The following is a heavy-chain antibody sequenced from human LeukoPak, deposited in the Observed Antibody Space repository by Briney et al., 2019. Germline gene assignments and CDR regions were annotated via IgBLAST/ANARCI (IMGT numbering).Heavy chain of an antibody. CDR1: GGSVSNYY. V-gene: IGHV4-59*02. CDR3: ARTIAAAGPYFDY. Sequence: PSETLSLTCTVSGGSVSNYYWSWIRQPPGKGLEWIGYIHYSGSTNYNLSLKSRVTISADTSKNQFSLKLSSVTAADTAVYYCARTIAAAGPYFDYWGQGTLVTVSS. CDR2: IHYSGST. D-gene: IGHD6-13*01. J-gene: IGHJ4*02.